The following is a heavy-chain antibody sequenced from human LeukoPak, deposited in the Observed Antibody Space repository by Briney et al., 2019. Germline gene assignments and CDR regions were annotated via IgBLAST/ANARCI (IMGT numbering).Heavy chain of an antibody. J-gene: IGHJ3*02. CDR2: IYYSGST. Sequence: SETLSLTCTVSGGSISSSSYYWGWIRQPPGKGLEWIGSIYYSGSTYYNPSLKSRVTISVDTSKNQFSLKLSSVTAADTAVYYCARWEWEPLYKDAFDIWGQGTMVTVSS. CDR3: ARWEWEPLYKDAFDI. CDR1: GGSISSSSYY. V-gene: IGHV4-39*01. D-gene: IGHD1-26*01.